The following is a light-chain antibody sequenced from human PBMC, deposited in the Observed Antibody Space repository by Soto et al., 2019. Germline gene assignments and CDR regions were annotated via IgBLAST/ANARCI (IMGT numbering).Light chain of an antibody. Sequence: EIVLTQSPGTLSLSPGERATLSCRASESVSSNYLAWYQHKPAQAPRLLIYDVSSRATGTPDRFSGSGSGTDFTLAISRLEPEDFAVYYCQHYGSSHSNTFGQGTRLE. CDR3: QHYGSSHSNT. V-gene: IGKV3-20*01. CDR1: ESVSSNY. J-gene: IGKJ5*01. CDR2: DVS.